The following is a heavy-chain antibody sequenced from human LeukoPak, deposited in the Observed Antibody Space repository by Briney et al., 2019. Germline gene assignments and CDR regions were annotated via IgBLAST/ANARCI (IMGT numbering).Heavy chain of an antibody. D-gene: IGHD5-24*01. CDR2: ISSSSSYT. V-gene: IGHV3-11*03. CDR3: ARVEMATITSDY. J-gene: IGHJ4*02. CDR1: GFTFSDYY. Sequence: PGGSLRLSCAASGFTFSDYYMSWIRQAPGKGLDWVSYISSSSSYTNYADSVKGRFTISRDNAKNSLYLQMNSLRAEDTAVYYCARVEMATITSDYWGQGTLVTVSS.